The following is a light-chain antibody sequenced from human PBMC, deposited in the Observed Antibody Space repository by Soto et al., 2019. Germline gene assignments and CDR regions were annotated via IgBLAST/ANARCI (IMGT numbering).Light chain of an antibody. J-gene: IGLJ2*01. V-gene: IGLV3-21*04. CDR2: YDS. CDR1: NIGSNS. CDR3: QVWDSSSDHPE. Sequence: SYELTQPPSVSVAPGKTARITCGGNNIGSNSVHWYQQKPGQAPVLVIYYDSDRPSGIPERFSGSNSGNTATLTISRVEAGDEADYYCQVWDSSSDHPEFGGGTKVTVL.